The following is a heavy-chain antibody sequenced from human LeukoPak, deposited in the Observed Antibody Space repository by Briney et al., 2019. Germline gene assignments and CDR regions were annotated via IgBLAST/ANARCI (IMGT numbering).Heavy chain of an antibody. J-gene: IGHJ1*01. Sequence: GGSLRLSCAASGFTFSDYYMSWIRQAPGKGLEWVSYISSSGSTIYYADSVKGRFTISRDNAKNALYRQMNSLRAEDTAVSYSATRAVPASNYDSSGHGSVYFQHCGQGTLVTVSS. D-gene: IGHD3-22*01. V-gene: IGHV3-11*04. CDR3: ATRAVPASNYDSSGHGSVYFQH. CDR2: ISSSGSTI. CDR1: GFTFSDYY.